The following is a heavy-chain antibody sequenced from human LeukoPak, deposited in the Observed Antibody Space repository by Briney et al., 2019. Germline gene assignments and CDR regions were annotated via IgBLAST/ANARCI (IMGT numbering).Heavy chain of an antibody. CDR2: INHNGNVN. Sequence: GGSLRLSCAASGFIFTNYFMNWARQAPGKGLEWVASINHNGNVNYYVDSVKGRFTISRDNAKNSLYLQMSNLRAEDTAVYFCARGGGLDVWGQGATVTVSS. D-gene: IGHD3-16*01. V-gene: IGHV3-7*03. J-gene: IGHJ6*02. CDR3: ARGGGLDV. CDR1: GFIFTNYF.